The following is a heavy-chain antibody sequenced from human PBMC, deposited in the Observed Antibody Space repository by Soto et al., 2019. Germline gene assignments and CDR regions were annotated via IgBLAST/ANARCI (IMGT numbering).Heavy chain of an antibody. V-gene: IGHV3-7*03. Sequence: EVQLVESGGGLVQPGGSLRLSCAASGFTFSSYWMSWVRQAPGKGLEWVANIKQDGSEKYYVDSVKGRFTISRDNAKNSLYLQMNSLRAEDTAVYYCARAGGATGRIVVVPAAIRFDYWGQGTLVTVSS. CDR3: ARAGGATGRIVVVPAAIRFDY. D-gene: IGHD2-2*02. CDR1: GFTFSSYW. CDR2: IKQDGSEK. J-gene: IGHJ4*02.